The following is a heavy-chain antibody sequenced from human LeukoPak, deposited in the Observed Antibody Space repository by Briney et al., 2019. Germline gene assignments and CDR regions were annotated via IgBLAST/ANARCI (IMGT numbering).Heavy chain of an antibody. D-gene: IGHD3-16*01. CDR1: GFTFRSYG. CDR3: AKDNRHWGGYYFDY. Sequence: QPGGSLRLSCAASGFTFRSYGMHWARQAPGKGLEWVAVISYDGSNKFYADSVKGRFTISRDKFKNTLYLQMNSLRAEDTAVYYCAKDNRHWGGYYFDYWGQGTLVTVSS. V-gene: IGHV3-30*18. J-gene: IGHJ4*01. CDR2: ISYDGSNK.